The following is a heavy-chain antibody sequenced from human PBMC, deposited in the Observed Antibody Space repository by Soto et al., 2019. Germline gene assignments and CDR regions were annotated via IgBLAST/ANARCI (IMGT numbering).Heavy chain of an antibody. V-gene: IGHV4-59*01. CDR2: IYYSGST. CDR1: GGSISSYY. Sequence: QVQLQESGPGLVKPSETLSLTCTVSGGSISSYYWSWIRQPPGKGLEWIGYIYYSGSTNYNPSHTSRVTISVDTSKNQFSLKLSSVTAADTAVYYCARVPGREQLVPLDWFDPWGQGTLVTVSS. D-gene: IGHD6-6*01. CDR3: ARVPGREQLVPLDWFDP. J-gene: IGHJ5*02.